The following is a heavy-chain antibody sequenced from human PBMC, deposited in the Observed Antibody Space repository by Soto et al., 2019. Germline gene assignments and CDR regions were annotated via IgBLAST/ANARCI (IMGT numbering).Heavy chain of an antibody. CDR2: ISGSGGSI. Sequence: GGSLRLSCAASGFTFSWVRQAPGKGLEWVSDISGSGGSIYCVDSVKGRFTISRDNAKNSLYLQMNSLRAEDTAVYYCARGRVRGVTYYYYYGMDVWGQGTTVTVSS. CDR3: ARGRVRGVTYYYYYGMDV. D-gene: IGHD3-10*01. V-gene: IGHV3-23*01. J-gene: IGHJ6*02. CDR1: GFTFS.